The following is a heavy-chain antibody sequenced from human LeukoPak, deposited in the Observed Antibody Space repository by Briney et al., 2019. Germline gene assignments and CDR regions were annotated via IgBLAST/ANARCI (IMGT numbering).Heavy chain of an antibody. CDR3: ARVRGVRGVIIQPGGY. CDR2: ISTYNGNT. J-gene: IGHJ4*02. D-gene: IGHD3-10*01. CDR1: GYSFVLYG. V-gene: IGHV1-18*01. Sequence: ASVKVSCKASGYSFVLYGISWVRQAPGQGPEWMGWISTYNGNTKYAEKFQGRVTMTTDTPTSTAYMELRSLRSDDTAVYYCARVRGVRGVIIQPGGYWGQGTLVTVSS.